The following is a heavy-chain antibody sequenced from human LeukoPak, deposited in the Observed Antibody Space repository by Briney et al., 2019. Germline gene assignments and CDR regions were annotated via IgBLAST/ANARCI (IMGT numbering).Heavy chain of an antibody. V-gene: IGHV4-61*08. CDR1: GGSISSGDYY. D-gene: IGHD1-26*01. Sequence: SETLSLTCAVSGGSISSGDYYWSWIRQPPGKGLEWIGYIYNSGSTNYNPSLKSRVTISVDTSKNQFSLKLSSVTAADTAVYYCARDVGATPGYFDYWGQGTLVTVSS. CDR2: IYNSGST. CDR3: ARDVGATPGYFDY. J-gene: IGHJ4*02.